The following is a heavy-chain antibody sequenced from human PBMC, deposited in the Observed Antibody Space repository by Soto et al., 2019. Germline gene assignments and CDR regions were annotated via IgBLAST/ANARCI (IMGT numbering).Heavy chain of an antibody. V-gene: IGHV4-59*01. J-gene: IGHJ5*02. CDR1: GGSISSYY. CDR3: ARDYQSSSWSGGVWFDP. D-gene: IGHD6-13*01. CDR2: IYYSGST. Sequence: PSETLSLTCAVSGGSISSYYWSWIRQPPGKGLEWIGYIYYSGSTNYNPSLKSRVTISVDTSKNQFSLKLSSVTAADTAVYYCARDYQSSSWSGGVWFDPWGQGTLVTVSS.